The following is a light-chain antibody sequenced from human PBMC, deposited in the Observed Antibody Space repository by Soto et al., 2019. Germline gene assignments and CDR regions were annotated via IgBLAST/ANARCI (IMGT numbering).Light chain of an antibody. CDR2: GAS. CDR1: QSVSGD. CDR3: QQYNYWPPLT. V-gene: IGKV3-15*01. J-gene: IGKJ4*01. Sequence: EIVMTQSPATLSVSPGEGATLSCRASQSVSGDLAWYQQRPGQAPRLLIYGASTRATGIPARFSGSGSGTEFTLTISSLQSEDFADYYCQQYNYWPPLTFGGGTKVEIK.